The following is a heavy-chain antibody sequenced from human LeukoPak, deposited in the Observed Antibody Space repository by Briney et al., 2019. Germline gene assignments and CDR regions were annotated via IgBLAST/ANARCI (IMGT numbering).Heavy chain of an antibody. V-gene: IGHV3-7*01. Sequence: GGSLRLSCAASGFTFNGYWMSWVRQAPGKGLEWVANIKQGGSEKYYVDSVKGRFTISRDNAKNSLYLQMNSLRAEDTAVYYCARDMGYSYGYSYFDHWGQGTLVTVSS. J-gene: IGHJ4*02. CDR2: IKQGGSEK. CDR1: GFTFNGYW. CDR3: ARDMGYSYGYSYFDH. D-gene: IGHD5-18*01.